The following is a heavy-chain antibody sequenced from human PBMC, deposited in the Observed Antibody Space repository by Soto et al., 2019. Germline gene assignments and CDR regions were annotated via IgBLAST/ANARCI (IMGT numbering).Heavy chain of an antibody. V-gene: IGHV3-7*01. CDR1: GFTFSSYW. D-gene: IGHD2-8*01. CDR2: IKQDGSEK. CDR3: AGEPYCTNGVCYGIDY. J-gene: IGHJ4*02. Sequence: GGSLRLSCAASGFTFSSYWMSWVRQTPGKGLEWVANIKQDGSEKYYVDSVKGRFTISRDNAKNSLFLQMNSLRAEDTAVYYCAGEPYCTNGVCYGIDYWGQGTLVTVSS.